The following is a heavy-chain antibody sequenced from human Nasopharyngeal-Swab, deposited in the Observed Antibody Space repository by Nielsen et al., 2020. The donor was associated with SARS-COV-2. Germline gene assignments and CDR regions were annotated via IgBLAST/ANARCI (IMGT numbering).Heavy chain of an antibody. CDR1: GFPFSNSW. J-gene: IGHJ4*02. D-gene: IGHD3-10*01. CDR2: INPDGSVR. V-gene: IGHV3-74*01. CDR3: ATAGSYRFDN. Sequence: GESLKISYAASGFPFSNSWVHWVRQAPGEGLVWVARINPDGSVRNYADSVKGRFTISRDNAMSTLYLQLNNLRSEDTAVYYCATAGSYRFDNWGQGTLLTVSS.